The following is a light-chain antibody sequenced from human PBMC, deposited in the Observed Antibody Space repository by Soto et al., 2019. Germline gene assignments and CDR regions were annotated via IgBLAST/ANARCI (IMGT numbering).Light chain of an antibody. J-gene: IGLJ1*01. CDR2: DVS. CDR3: CSYAGSYTVPYV. V-gene: IGLV2-11*01. CDR1: SIDVGGYNY. Sequence: QSALTQPRSVSGSPGQSVTISCTGTSIDVGGYNYVSWYQQHPGKAPKLMIYDVSKRPSGIPDRFSGSKSGNTASLTISGLQAEDEADYFCCSYAGSYTVPYVFGIGTKVTVL.